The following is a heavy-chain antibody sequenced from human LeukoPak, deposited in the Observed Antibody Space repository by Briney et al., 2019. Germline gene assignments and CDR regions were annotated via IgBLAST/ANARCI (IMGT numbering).Heavy chain of an antibody. CDR1: GYTFTSYD. CDR3: AKAAAGSQHSYYYYYYLDV. CDR2: MNPNSGNT. Sequence: ASVKVSCKASGYTFTSYDINWVRQATGQGLEWMGWMNPNSGNTGYAQKFQGRVTMTRNTSISTAYMELSSLRSDDTAVYYCAKAAAGSQHSYYYYYYLDVWGTGTTVTISS. D-gene: IGHD6-13*01. J-gene: IGHJ6*03. V-gene: IGHV1-8*01.